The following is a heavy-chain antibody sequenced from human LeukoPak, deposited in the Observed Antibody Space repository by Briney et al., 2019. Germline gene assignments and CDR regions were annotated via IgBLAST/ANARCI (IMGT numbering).Heavy chain of an antibody. D-gene: IGHD6-13*01. CDR1: GGSFSGYY. Sequence: SETLSLTCAVCGGSFSGYYWSWIRQPPGKGLEWIGEINHSGSTNYNPSLKSRVTISVDTSKNQFSLKLSSVTAADTAVYYCATGIAAAGRWFDPWGQGTLVTVSS. CDR2: INHSGST. J-gene: IGHJ5*02. CDR3: ATGIAAAGRWFDP. V-gene: IGHV4-34*01.